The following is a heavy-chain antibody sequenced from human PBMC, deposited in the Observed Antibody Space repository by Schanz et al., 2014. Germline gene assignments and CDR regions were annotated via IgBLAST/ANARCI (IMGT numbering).Heavy chain of an antibody. Sequence: EVHLLESGGGLVPPGGSLRLSCAASGFNFSDYAMCWVRQAPGKGLEWVSAISGGGGTTYYADSVKGRFTISRDNSKNTLYLQMNSLRPEDTAVYYCAKVRYSSGWRGDYFDEWGQGTLVTVSS. J-gene: IGHJ4*02. CDR3: AKVRYSSGWRGDYFDE. D-gene: IGHD6-25*01. CDR2: ISGGGGTT. CDR1: GFNFSDYA. V-gene: IGHV3-23*01.